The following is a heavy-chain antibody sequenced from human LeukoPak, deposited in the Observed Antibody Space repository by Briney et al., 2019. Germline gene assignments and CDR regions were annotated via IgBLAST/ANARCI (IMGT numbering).Heavy chain of an antibody. CDR1: GYTFTSYG. J-gene: IGHJ5*02. D-gene: IGHD6-19*01. CDR3: ARAGAVAATNWFDP. CDR2: ISAYNGNT. V-gene: IGHV1-18*01. Sequence: ASVKVSCKASGYTFTSYGISWGGQAPGQGLEWMGWISAYNGNTNYAQKLRGRVTMTTDTSTSTAYMELRSLRSDDTAVYYCARAGAVAATNWFDPWGQGTLVTVSS.